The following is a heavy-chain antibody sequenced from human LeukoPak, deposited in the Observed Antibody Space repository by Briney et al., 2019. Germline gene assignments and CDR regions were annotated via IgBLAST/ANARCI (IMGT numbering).Heavy chain of an antibody. D-gene: IGHD2-15*01. CDR1: GYTFTSSY. Sequence: GASVKVSFKASGYTFTSSYIHWVRQAPGQGLEWMGIINPSGGSTTYAQKFQGRVTMTRDTSTSTVYMELSSLSSEDTAVYYCARVGYCSGGSCYYLIYWGQGTLVTVSS. V-gene: IGHV1-46*01. CDR3: ARVGYCSGGSCYYLIY. J-gene: IGHJ4*02. CDR2: INPSGGST.